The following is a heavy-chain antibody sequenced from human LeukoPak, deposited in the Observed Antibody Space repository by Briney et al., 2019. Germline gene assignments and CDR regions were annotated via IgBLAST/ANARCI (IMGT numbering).Heavy chain of an antibody. CDR2: ISSDGSST. CDR3: APICGIY. Sequence: GGSLTLPCGACGFTLTSIWHWGRQAPGKGLVWVSRISSDGSSTSYADSVKVRFTISRDNAKNTLYMEMNIPRGGDTTVYYCAPICGIYCCEGTLVTVSS. J-gene: IGHJ4*02. D-gene: IGHD3-3*01. CDR1: GFTLTSIW. V-gene: IGHV3-74*01.